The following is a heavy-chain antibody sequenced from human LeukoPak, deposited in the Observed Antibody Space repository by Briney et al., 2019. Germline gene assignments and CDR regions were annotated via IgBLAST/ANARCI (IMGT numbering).Heavy chain of an antibody. CDR3: ARGSVTTYYFYGMDV. CDR1: GASIRSYY. V-gene: IGHV4-59*01. Sequence: SETLSLTCTVSGASIRSYYWSWIRQPPGKGLVWIGYIYDSGSTNYNPSLKSRLTISVDTSNNQFSLKLSSVTAADTAVYYCARGSVTTYYFYGMDVWGKGTTVTVSS. CDR2: IYDSGST. D-gene: IGHD4-17*01. J-gene: IGHJ6*04.